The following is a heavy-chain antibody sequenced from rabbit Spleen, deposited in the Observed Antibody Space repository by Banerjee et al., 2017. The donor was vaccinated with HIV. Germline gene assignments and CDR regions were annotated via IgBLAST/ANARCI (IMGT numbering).Heavy chain of an antibody. V-gene: IGHV1S45*01. CDR3: ARNYVNAFDP. CDR1: GIDFSSYYY. CDR2: IYTGSGGST. Sequence: QEQLEESGGGLVKPGGTLTLTCKASGIDFSSYYYMCWVRQAPGKGLEWIGCIYTGSGGSTCYASWAKGRFTVSKTSSTTVTLQMTSLTAADTATYFCARNYVNAFDPWGQGTLVTVS. J-gene: IGHJ2*01. D-gene: IGHD1-1*01.